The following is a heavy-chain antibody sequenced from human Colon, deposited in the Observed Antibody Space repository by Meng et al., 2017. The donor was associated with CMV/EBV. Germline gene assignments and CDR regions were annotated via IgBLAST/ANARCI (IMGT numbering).Heavy chain of an antibody. CDR3: AREGHNWTGFDY. CDR1: GFSVSNSY. CDR2: VYSGGST. Sequence: GESLKTFRTASGFSVSNSYINWVRQAPGKGLEWVSVVYSGGSTYYADAVQGRFTVSRDNSKNTVYLPINGLRPEDTAVYYCAREGHNWTGFDYWGQGTLVTVSS. J-gene: IGHJ4*02. V-gene: IGHV3-66*02. D-gene: IGHD1-20*01.